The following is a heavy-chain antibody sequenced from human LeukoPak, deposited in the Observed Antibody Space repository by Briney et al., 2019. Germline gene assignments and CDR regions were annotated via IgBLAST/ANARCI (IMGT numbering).Heavy chain of an antibody. V-gene: IGHV1-69*13. CDR1: GYTLTSYH. D-gene: IGHD3-10*01. Sequence: ASVKVSCKASGYTLTSYHMHWVRQAPGQGLEWMGGIIPIFGTANYAQKFQGRVTITADESTSTAYMELSSLRSEDTAVYYCARLDYGSGSRFDYWGQGTLVTVSS. CDR2: IIPIFGTA. J-gene: IGHJ4*02. CDR3: ARLDYGSGSRFDY.